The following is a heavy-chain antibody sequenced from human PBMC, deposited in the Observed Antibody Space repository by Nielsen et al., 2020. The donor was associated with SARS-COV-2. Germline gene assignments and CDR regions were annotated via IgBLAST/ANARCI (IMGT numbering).Heavy chain of an antibody. V-gene: IGHV5-51*01. Sequence: GESLKISCKGSGYSFTSYWIGWVRQMPGKGLEWMGIIYPGDSDTRYSPSFQGQVTISADKSISTAYLQWSSLKASDTAMYYCARQTLLVVPAETPYYYYYMDVWGKGTTVTVPS. CDR3: ARQTLLVVPAETPYYYYYMDV. CDR1: GYSFTSYW. CDR2: IYPGDSDT. J-gene: IGHJ6*03. D-gene: IGHD2-2*01.